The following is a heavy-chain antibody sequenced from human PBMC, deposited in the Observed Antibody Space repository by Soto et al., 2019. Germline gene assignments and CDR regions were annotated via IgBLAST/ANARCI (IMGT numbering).Heavy chain of an antibody. CDR1: GYTFTSYG. CDR3: ARDGDGYNSGAFDI. V-gene: IGHV1-18*01. D-gene: IGHD5-12*01. J-gene: IGHJ3*02. Sequence: VQLVQSGAGVKKPGASVKVSCRAPGYTFTSYGISGVRRAPGQGLEWMGWISAYNGNTNYAQKLQGRVTMTTDTSTSTAYMELRSLRSDDTAVYYCARDGDGYNSGAFDIWGQGTMVTVSS. CDR2: ISAYNGNT.